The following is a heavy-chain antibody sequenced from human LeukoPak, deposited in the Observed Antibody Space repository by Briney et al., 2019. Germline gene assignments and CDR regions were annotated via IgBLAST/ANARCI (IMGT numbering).Heavy chain of an antibody. Sequence: SETLSLTCTVSGGSISSYYWSWIRQPPGKGLEWIGSIYYSGSTNYNPCLKSRVTISVDTSKNQFSLKLSSVTAADTAVDYCARKGSWDAFDIWGQGTMVTVSS. CDR2: IYYSGST. V-gene: IGHV4-59*05. CDR3: ARKGSWDAFDI. J-gene: IGHJ3*02. CDR1: GGSISSYY.